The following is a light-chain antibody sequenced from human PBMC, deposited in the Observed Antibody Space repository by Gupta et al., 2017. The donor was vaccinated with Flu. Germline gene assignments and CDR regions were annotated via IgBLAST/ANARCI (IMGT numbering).Light chain of an antibody. J-gene: IGLJ3*02. CDR3: EAWDDSLQGL. Sequence: QSVLTQPPSASGTPGQRVTISCSGSSSNIGSQSVTWYQHLPGKAPKLLIYDNNQRPSGVPDRFAGSKSGNSASLAISGLQSEDEADYYCEAWDDSLQGLFGGGTKLTVL. CDR1: SSNIGSQS. CDR2: DNN. V-gene: IGLV1-44*01.